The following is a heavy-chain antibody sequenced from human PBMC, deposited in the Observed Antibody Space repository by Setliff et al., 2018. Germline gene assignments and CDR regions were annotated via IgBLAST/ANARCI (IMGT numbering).Heavy chain of an antibody. CDR3: ARDHVYGSQYYYYYYGMDV. J-gene: IGHJ6*02. CDR2: IKQDGSEK. Sequence: GGSLRLSCAASGFTFSRYWMSWVRQAPGKGLEWVANIKQDGSEKYYVDSVKGRFTISRDNAKNSLYLQMSSLRAEDTAVYYCARDHVYGSQYYYYYYGMDVWGQGTTVTVSS. CDR1: GFTFSRYW. V-gene: IGHV3-7*01. D-gene: IGHD3-10*01.